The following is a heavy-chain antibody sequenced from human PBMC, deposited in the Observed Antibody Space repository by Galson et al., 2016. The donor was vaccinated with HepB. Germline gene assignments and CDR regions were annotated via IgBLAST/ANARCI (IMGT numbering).Heavy chain of an antibody. J-gene: IGHJ6*02. Sequence: ETLSLTCAVYGGSFSGYYCTWIRQPPGKGLEWIGEINHSGSTNYNPSLKSRVAISVDTSKNQFSLRLSSVTAADTAVYYCARGRVQERLDMVRGRLTSTWYYSGMDVWGQGTTVTVSS. CDR3: ARGRVQERLDMVRGRLTSTWYYSGMDV. V-gene: IGHV4-34*01. CDR1: GGSFSGYY. D-gene: IGHD3-10*01. CDR2: INHSGST.